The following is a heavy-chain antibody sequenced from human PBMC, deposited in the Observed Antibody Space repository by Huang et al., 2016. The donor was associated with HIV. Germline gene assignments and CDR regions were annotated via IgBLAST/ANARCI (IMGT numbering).Heavy chain of an antibody. CDR2: IYSGGTT. CDR1: GFTVSTNY. J-gene: IGHJ4*02. Sequence: EVQLVESGGGLIQPGGYLRLSCAASGFTVSTNYMTWVRQAPGKGLEWVSLIYSGGTTYYAASVKGRFTISRDDSENTLYLHMTSLRAGDTAVYYCAKEGDTGAALGYWGQGTLVTVS. CDR3: AKEGDTGAALGY. V-gene: IGHV3-53*01. D-gene: IGHD2-8*02.